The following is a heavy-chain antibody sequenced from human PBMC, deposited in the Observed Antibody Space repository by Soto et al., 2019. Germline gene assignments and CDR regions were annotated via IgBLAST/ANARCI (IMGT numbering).Heavy chain of an antibody. CDR2: IKSKTDGGTT. CDR3: TTDQAARPFSHWFDP. V-gene: IGHV3-15*01. Sequence: EVQLVESGGGLVKPGGSLRLSCAASGFTFSNAWMSWVRQAPGKGLEWVGRIKSKTDGGTTDYAAPVKGRFTISRDDSKNTLYLQMNSLKTEDTAVYYCTTDQAARPFSHWFDPWGQGTLVTVSS. D-gene: IGHD6-6*01. J-gene: IGHJ5*02. CDR1: GFTFSNAW.